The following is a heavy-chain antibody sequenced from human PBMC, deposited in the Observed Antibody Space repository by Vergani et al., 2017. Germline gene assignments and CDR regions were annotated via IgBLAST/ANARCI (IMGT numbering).Heavy chain of an antibody. J-gene: IGHJ6*02. CDR1: GGSFNTYY. D-gene: IGHD3-10*01. Sequence: QVQLEESGPGLVKPSETLSLTCTVSGGSFNTYYWSWIRQSPGKGLEWIGYIYSTGSTNYNPSLNSRVTMSVDTSKNQFSLKLRSVTAADTAVYYCARYYTIILYYYGSGSYYRDYYWNGMDVWGQGTTVTVSS. CDR3: ARYYTIILYYYGSGSYYRDYYWNGMDV. CDR2: IYSTGST. V-gene: IGHV4-59*13.